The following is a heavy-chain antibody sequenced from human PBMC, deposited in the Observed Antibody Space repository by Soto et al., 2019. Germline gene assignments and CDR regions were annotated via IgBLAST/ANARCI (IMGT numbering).Heavy chain of an antibody. D-gene: IGHD2-2*01. CDR1: GGSISSGDYY. V-gene: IGHV4-30-4*01. CDR3: ARVVSCSSTSCPTMHFDP. Sequence: QVQLQESGPGLVKPSQTLSLTCTVSGGSISSGDYYWSWIRQPPGKGLEWIGYIYYSGSTYYNPSLKSRVTISVDTSKNQFSLKLSSVTAADTAVYYCARVVSCSSTSCPTMHFDPWGQGTLVTVSS. CDR2: IYYSGST. J-gene: IGHJ5*02.